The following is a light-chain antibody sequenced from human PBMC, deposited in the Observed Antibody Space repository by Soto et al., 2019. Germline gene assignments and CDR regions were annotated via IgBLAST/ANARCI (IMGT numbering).Light chain of an antibody. Sequence: IVLTQSPDTVSLSPGQRATLSCRASQTVSRRYLAWYQQKPGQAPLLLIYDVSERASDIPDRFSGSGSGTDFSLTINRLVPEDVAVYYCQYQGSFGGGTKVEIK. CDR3: QYQGS. J-gene: IGKJ4*01. CDR2: DVS. CDR1: QTVSRRY. V-gene: IGKV3-20*01.